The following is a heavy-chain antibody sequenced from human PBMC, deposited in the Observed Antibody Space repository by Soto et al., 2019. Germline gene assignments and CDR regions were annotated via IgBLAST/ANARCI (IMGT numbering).Heavy chain of an antibody. Sequence: SETLSLTCRVSYDSISNSRFYWAFLHQPPVEGLEWIGSIYHTGNAYYNPSLKSRVTISVDTSKNQFSLKLTSVTAADAALYYCARDFFDSSDYTTNWFDPWGQGTLVTVSS. V-gene: IGHV4-39*01. D-gene: IGHD3-22*01. CDR3: ARDFFDSSDYTTNWFDP. J-gene: IGHJ5*02. CDR2: IYHTGNA. CDR1: YDSISNSRFY.